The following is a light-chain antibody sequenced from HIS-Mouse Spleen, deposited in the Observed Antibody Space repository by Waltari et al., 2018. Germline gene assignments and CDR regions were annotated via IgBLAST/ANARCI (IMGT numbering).Light chain of an antibody. CDR1: QGISSY. CDR3: QQYNNWPPYT. J-gene: IGKJ2*01. V-gene: IGKV3-15*01. CDR2: GAS. Sequence: TQSPSFLSASVGDRVTITCRASQGISSYLAWYQQKPGQAPRLLIYGASTRATGIPARFSGSGSGTEFTLTISSLQSEDFAVYYCQQYNNWPPYTFGQGTKLEIK.